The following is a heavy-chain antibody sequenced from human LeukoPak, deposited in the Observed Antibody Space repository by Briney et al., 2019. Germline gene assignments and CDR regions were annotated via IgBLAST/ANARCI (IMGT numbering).Heavy chain of an antibody. CDR1: GFTFNSYG. CDR3: AKNRNTYAYIPIRYYFDY. V-gene: IGHV3-30*18. Sequence: GGSLRLSCAASGFTFNSYGMHWVRQAPGKGLEWVAVISYDGSNEYFADSVKGRFTISRDNSKNTLFLQMNSLRAEDTVMYYCAKNRNTYAYIPIRYYFDYWGQGTLVTVSS. CDR2: ISYDGSNE. D-gene: IGHD3-16*01. J-gene: IGHJ4*02.